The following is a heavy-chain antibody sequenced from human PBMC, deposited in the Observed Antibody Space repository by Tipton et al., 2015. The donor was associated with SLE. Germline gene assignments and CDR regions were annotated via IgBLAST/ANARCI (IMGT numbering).Heavy chain of an antibody. CDR3: ARRPHYYYYGMDV. V-gene: IGHV4-38-2*02. CDR1: GYSISNGYY. Sequence: GLVKPSETLSLTCTVSGYSISNGYYWAWIRQPPGKGLEWIGTIYHRGTTDYNPSLKRRVTISVDTSKNQFSLKLSSVTAADTAVYYCARRPHYYYYGMDVWGQGTTVTVSS. J-gene: IGHJ6*02. CDR2: IYHRGTT.